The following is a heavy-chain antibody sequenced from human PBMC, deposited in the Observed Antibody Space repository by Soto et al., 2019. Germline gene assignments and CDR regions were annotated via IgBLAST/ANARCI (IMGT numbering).Heavy chain of an antibody. CDR2: ISTYNGNT. J-gene: IGHJ4*02. CDR3: AKEAGPRTAHPPFCFDC. V-gene: IGHV1-18*01. D-gene: IGHD5-18*01. Sequence: QVQLVQSGAEVKKPGASVKVSCKASGYTFTNYGISWVRQAPGQGLEWMAWISTYNGNTNYAQKFQGRVALTTDTSTNTAYMELRSLRSDDTAVYYCAKEAGPRTAHPPFCFDCWGQGTLVTASS. CDR1: GYTFTNYG.